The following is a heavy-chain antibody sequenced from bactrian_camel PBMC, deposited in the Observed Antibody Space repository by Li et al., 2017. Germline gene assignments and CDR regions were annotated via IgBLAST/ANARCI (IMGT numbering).Heavy chain of an antibody. Sequence: LVESGGGSVQAGGPLRLSCVASRYTYCLAWFRQVPGSESEPVAFIADDGSTKYADSVKGRFTIDRVNAENTPYLQMNSLKPDDSAMYYCAADSTLFGQLCFRNNDYSYWGQGTQVTVS. CDR1: RYTYCL. D-gene: IGHD1*01. CDR2: IADDGST. J-gene: IGHJ4*01. V-gene: IGHV3S53*01. CDR3: AADSTLFGQLCFRNNDYSY.